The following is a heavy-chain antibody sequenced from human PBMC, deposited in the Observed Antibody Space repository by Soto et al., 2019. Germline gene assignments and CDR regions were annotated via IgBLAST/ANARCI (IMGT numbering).Heavy chain of an antibody. CDR2: ITVSGGSA. CDR1: GFTFSNYV. CDR3: AKATTGVNSRGGGDY. J-gene: IGHJ4*02. D-gene: IGHD7-27*01. V-gene: IGHV3-23*01. Sequence: EVQLLESGGGLVQPGGSLRLSCAASGFTFSNYVMIWVRQAPGKGPELVSTITVSGGSAYSADSVKGRFTISGDNSKNTLYLQMNSLRAEDTAVYYCAKATTGVNSRGGGDYWGQGTLVTVSS.